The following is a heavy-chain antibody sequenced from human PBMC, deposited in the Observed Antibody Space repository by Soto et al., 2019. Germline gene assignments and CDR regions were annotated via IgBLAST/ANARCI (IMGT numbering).Heavy chain of an antibody. CDR2: INSDGSST. CDR3: ARGGSGTYLLDY. CDR1: GFTFSSHW. D-gene: IGHD3-10*01. V-gene: IGHV3-74*01. Sequence: EVQLVESGGGLVQPGGSLRLSCAASGFTFSSHWLHWVRQAPGKGLVWVARINSDGSSTNYADSVKGQFTISRYNAKNTVYPQVTSLRAEDTEVYYCARGGSGTYLLDYWGQGTLVTVSS. J-gene: IGHJ4*02.